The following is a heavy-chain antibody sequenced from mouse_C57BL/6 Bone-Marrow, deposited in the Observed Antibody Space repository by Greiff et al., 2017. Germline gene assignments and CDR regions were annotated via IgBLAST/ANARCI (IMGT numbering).Heavy chain of an antibody. D-gene: IGHD2-2*01. CDR1: GFNIKDDY. J-gene: IGHJ3*01. V-gene: IGHV14-4*01. Sequence: VQLQQSGAELVRPGASVKLSCTASGFNIKDDYMHWVKQRPEQGLEWIGWIDPENGDTEYASKFQGKATITADTSSNTAYLQLSSLTSEDTAVYYYTTSGYAWFAYWGQGTLVTVSA. CDR3: TTSGYAWFAY. CDR2: IDPENGDT.